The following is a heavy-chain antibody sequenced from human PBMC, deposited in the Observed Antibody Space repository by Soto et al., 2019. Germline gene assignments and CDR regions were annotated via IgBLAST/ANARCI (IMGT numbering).Heavy chain of an antibody. D-gene: IGHD3-10*01. CDR3: ARDGYLSRDYGSGSPVYGMDV. V-gene: IGHV4-30-4*01. CDR1: GGSISSGDYC. J-gene: IGHJ6*02. Sequence: SETLSLTCTVSGGSISSGDYCWSWIRQPPGKGLEWIGYIYYSGSTYYNPSLKSRVTISVDTSKNQFSLKLSSVTAADTAVYYCARDGYLSRDYGSGSPVYGMDVWGQGTTVTVSS. CDR2: IYYSGST.